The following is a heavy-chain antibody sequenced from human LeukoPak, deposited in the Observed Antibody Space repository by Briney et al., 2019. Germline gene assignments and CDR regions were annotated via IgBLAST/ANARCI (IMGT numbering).Heavy chain of an antibody. J-gene: IGHJ4*02. D-gene: IGHD3/OR15-3a*01. CDR2: ISDSGGST. Sequence: GGSLRLSCAVSGITLSNYGMSWVRQAPGKGLEWVAGISDSGGSTKYADSVKGRFTISRDNPKNTLFLQMNSLRAEDTAVYFCAKRGVVIRVVLVGFHKEAYYFESWGQGALVTVSS. CDR3: AKRGVVIRVVLVGFHKEAYYFES. V-gene: IGHV3-23*01. CDR1: GITLSNYG.